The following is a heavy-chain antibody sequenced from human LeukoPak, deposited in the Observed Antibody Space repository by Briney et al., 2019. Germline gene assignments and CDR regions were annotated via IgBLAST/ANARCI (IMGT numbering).Heavy chain of an antibody. Sequence: PGGSLRLSCAASGFIFSSYDMNWVRQAPGKGLEWISYISSTGSSIYYADSGKGRFTISRDNAKNSLYLRMNSLRADDTAIYYCVKDSEATFDYWGHGTLVTVSS. CDR3: VKDSEATFDY. CDR2: ISSTGSSI. CDR1: GFIFSSYD. V-gene: IGHV3-48*03. J-gene: IGHJ4*01.